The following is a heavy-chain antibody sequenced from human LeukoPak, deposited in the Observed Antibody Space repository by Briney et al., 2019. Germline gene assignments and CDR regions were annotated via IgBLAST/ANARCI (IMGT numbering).Heavy chain of an antibody. CDR1: GYTFTTYA. CDR3: ARAGSGSGYIPKD. J-gene: IGHJ4*02. D-gene: IGHD3-22*01. CDR2: INTNTGNP. Sequence: GASVKVSCKASGYTFTTYAMHWVRQAPGQGLEWMGWINTNTGNPTYAQSFTGRFVFSLDTSVSTAYLQISSLTAEDTAVYYCARAGSGSGYIPKDGGQGTLVTVSS. V-gene: IGHV7-4-1*02.